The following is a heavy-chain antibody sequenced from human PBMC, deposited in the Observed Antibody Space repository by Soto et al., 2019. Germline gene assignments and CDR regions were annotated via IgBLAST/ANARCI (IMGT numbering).Heavy chain of an antibody. D-gene: IGHD1-26*01. CDR2: ISYDGSNK. V-gene: IGHV3-30*03. CDR1: GFTFSSYG. CDR3: AFRSYSYYYCGMDV. Sequence: QVQLVESGGGVVQPGRSLRLSCAASGFTFSSYGMHWVRQAPGKGLEWVAVISYDGSNKYYADSVKGRFTISRDNSKNTLYLQMNSLRAEDTAVYYCAFRSYSYYYCGMDVWGQGTTVTVSS. J-gene: IGHJ6*02.